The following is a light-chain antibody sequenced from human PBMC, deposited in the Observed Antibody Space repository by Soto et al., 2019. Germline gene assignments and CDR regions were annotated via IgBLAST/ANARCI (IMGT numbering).Light chain of an antibody. CDR3: SSHSATSPYV. CDR2: EVS. CDR1: SNDVSGYNY. Sequence: QSALTQPASVSGSPGQSITISCTGTSNDVSGYNYVSWYQQQPGKAPKLIIYEVSHRPSGISNRFSGSKSGNTASLTISGLHVEDEADYYCSSHSATSPYVFGTGTKVTVL. J-gene: IGLJ1*01. V-gene: IGLV2-14*01.